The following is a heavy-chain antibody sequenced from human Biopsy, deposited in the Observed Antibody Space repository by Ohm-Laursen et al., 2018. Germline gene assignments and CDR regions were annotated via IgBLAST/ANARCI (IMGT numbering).Heavy chain of an antibody. D-gene: IGHD3-10*01. CDR1: GFTFDDSA. J-gene: IGHJ3*02. Sequence: SLRLSCAASGFTFDDSAMHWVRQAPGKGLEWVSGISWNSGYIGYADSVKGRFTISRDNSKNTLDLQMNSLRAEDTAVYYCATSTMVRSSGHAFDIWGQGTVVTVS. V-gene: IGHV3-9*01. CDR3: ATSTMVRSSGHAFDI. CDR2: ISWNSGYI.